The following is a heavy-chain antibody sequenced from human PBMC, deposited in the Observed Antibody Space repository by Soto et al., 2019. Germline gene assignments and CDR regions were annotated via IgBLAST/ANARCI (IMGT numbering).Heavy chain of an antibody. V-gene: IGHV3-23*01. Sequence: GGSLRLSCAASGFSFVNYAMNWVRQAPGKGLEWVSGLSGSGTSTYYADSVKGRFTISRDNSRDTLFLQMNSLTADDTAVYYCAKATTNGGWFNPFDSWGQGALVTVLL. D-gene: IGHD6-19*01. J-gene: IGHJ4*02. CDR2: LSGSGTST. CDR1: GFSFVNYA. CDR3: AKATTNGGWFNPFDS.